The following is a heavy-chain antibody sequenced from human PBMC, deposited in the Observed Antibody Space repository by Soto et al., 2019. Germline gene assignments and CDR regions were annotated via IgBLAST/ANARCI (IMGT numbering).Heavy chain of an antibody. CDR1: GFSFSSYA. V-gene: IGHV3-48*02. CDR2: ISTSSSTI. D-gene: IGHD2-2*01. CDR3: ATDLGHCVSTSCS. J-gene: IGHJ5*02. Sequence: EVQLVESGGGLVQPGGSLRLSCAASGFSFSSYAMNWVRQAPGRGLEWLSYISTSSSTIYYADSVKGRFTISRDNAKSSLYLQMNSLRDEDTALYYCATDLGHCVSTSCSWGQGTLVTVSS.